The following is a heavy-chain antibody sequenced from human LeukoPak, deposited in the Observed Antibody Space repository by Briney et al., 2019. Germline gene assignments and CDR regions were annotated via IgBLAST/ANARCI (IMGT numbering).Heavy chain of an antibody. CDR3: AKDLEVVAAAGIDY. CDR2: ISGSGGST. J-gene: IGHJ4*02. V-gene: IGHV3-23*01. D-gene: IGHD6-13*01. Sequence: GGSLRLSCAASGFTFSSYAMSWVRQAPGKGLEWVSAISGSGGSTYYADSVKGRFTISRDNSKSTLYLQVNSLRADDTAVYYCAKDLEVVAAAGIDYWGQGTLVTVSS. CDR1: GFTFSSYA.